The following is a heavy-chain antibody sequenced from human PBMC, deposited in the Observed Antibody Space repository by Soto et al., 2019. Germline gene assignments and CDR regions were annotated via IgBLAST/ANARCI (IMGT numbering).Heavy chain of an antibody. V-gene: IGHV3-23*01. Sequence: GGSLRLSCAASGFTFSSYAMGWVRQGPGKGLEWVAVVSIGGSTHYADSVRGRFTISRDNSKNTLSLQMNSMTAEDTAVYFCAKRRGAGGHFDYWGQGALVTVSS. D-gene: IGHD2-15*01. CDR2: VSIGGST. J-gene: IGHJ4*02. CDR1: GFTFSSYA. CDR3: AKRRGAGGHFDY.